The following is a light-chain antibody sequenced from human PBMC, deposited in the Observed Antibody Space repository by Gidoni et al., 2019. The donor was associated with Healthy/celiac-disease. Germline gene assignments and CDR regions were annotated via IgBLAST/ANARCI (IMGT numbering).Light chain of an antibody. Sequence: DIQMTHSPSSLSASVGDRVTITCRPRQSISSYLNCYQQKPRKSPKLLNYAASSLQSGVPSRCSGSGSGTAFPLTIRSLPAEDFAADSCQQSYSTPFTFGGGTKVEIK. J-gene: IGKJ4*01. V-gene: IGKV1-39*01. CDR3: QQSYSTPFT. CDR2: AAS. CDR1: QSISSY.